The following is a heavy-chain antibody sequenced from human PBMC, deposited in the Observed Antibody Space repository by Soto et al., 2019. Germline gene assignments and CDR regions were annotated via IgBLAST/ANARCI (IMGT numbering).Heavy chain of an antibody. D-gene: IGHD6-13*01. CDR3: ARAGYEMAYFDY. J-gene: IGHJ4*02. CDR2: ISYDGSNK. V-gene: IGHV3-30-3*01. Sequence: GGSLRLSCAASGFTFSSYAMHWVHQAPGKGLEWVAVISYDGSNKYYADSVKGRFTISRDNSKNTLYLQMNSLRAEDTAVYYCARAGYEMAYFDYWGQGTLVTVSS. CDR1: GFTFSSYA.